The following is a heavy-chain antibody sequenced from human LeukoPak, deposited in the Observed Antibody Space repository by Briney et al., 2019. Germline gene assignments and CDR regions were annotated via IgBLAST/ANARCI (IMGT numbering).Heavy chain of an antibody. CDR2: IYSGGST. Sequence: PGGSLRLSCAASGFTVSSNYMSWVRQAPGKRLGWVSVIYSGGSTYYADSVEGRFTISRDNSKNTLYLQMNSLRAEDTAVYYCARGGDTYNYRGTFDYWGQGTLVTVSS. CDR3: ARGGDTYNYRGTFDY. CDR1: GFTVSSNY. J-gene: IGHJ4*02. V-gene: IGHV3-53*01. D-gene: IGHD5-24*01.